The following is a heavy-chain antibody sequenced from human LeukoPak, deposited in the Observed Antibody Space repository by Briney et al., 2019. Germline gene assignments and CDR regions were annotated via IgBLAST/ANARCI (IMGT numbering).Heavy chain of an antibody. CDR3: ATHDSNGYYPYYFAY. D-gene: IGHD3-3*01. J-gene: IGHJ4*02. V-gene: IGHV4-61*02. Sequence: PSQTLSLTCTVSGGSISSGSYYWSWIRQPAGKGLEWIGRIYTSGSTNYNPSLKSRVTISVDTSKNQFSLKLSSVTAADTAVYYCATHDSNGYYPYYFAYWGQGTVVTVSS. CDR1: GGSISSGSYY. CDR2: IYTSGST.